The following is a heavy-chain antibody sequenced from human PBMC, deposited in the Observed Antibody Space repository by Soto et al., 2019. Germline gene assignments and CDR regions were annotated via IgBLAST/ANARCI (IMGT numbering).Heavy chain of an antibody. CDR1: EFTFSSYG. J-gene: IGHJ3*02. CDR3: AKDRAFWSGTHDAFDI. CDR2: ISYDGTNK. Sequence: GGSLSLSCAASEFTFSSYGMHWVRQAPGKGLEWLSVISYDGTNKYYTDSVKGRFTISRDNSKNTLYLQMNTLRGEDTAVYYCAKDRAFWSGTHDAFDIWGQGTMVTFSS. D-gene: IGHD3-3*01. V-gene: IGHV3-30*18.